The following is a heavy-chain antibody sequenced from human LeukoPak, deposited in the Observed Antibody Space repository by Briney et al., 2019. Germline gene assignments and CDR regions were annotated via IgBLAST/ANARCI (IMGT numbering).Heavy chain of an antibody. Sequence: SLSLSFSASGFTFISYEMNWGRAAPGKGVGWGSYISSSGSRIYYSDSVTGRGAISRDKCKNTRYRKVNSLRAEDTAVYYCAKGRAGNYYYDSSDYWGQGTLVTVSS. CDR3: AKGRAGNYYYDSSDY. J-gene: IGHJ4*02. D-gene: IGHD3-22*01. CDR2: ISSSGSRI. CDR1: GFTFISYE. V-gene: IGHV3-48*03.